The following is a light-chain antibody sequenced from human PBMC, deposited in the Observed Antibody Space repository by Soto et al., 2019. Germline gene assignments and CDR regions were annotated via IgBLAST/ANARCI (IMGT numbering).Light chain of an antibody. V-gene: IGLV2-14*01. CDR2: QVT. Sequence: QSVLTQPPSASGSPGQSVAISCTGTSSDVGGYNYVSWYQHHPGKAPKLMISQVTNRPSGVSNRFSGSKSGNTASLTISGLQAEDEADYYCSSFTSSTAVVFGGGTKLTVL. CDR1: SSDVGGYNY. CDR3: SSFTSSTAVV. J-gene: IGLJ2*01.